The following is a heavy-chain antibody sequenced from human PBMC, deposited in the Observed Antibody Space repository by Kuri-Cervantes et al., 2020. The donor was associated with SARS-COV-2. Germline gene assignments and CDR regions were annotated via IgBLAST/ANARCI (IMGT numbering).Heavy chain of an antibody. D-gene: IGHD7-27*01. V-gene: IGHV4-61*10. Sequence: GSLRLSCTVSGGSISSGSYYWSWIRQPAGKGLEWIGYIYTSGSTNYNPSLKSRVTISVDTSKNQFSLKLSSVTAADTAVYYCARGSNWGNVPLDYWGQGTLVTVSS. CDR2: IYTSGST. CDR3: ARGSNWGNVPLDY. CDR1: GGSISSGSYY. J-gene: IGHJ4*02.